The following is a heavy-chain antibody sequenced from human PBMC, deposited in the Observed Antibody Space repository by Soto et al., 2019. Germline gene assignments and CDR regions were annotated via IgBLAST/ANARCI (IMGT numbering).Heavy chain of an antibody. CDR3: ARDLQIEGYCSSTSCSSG. V-gene: IGHV3-33*01. CDR1: GFTFSGYG. CDR2: IWSDGSHE. D-gene: IGHD2-2*01. Sequence: GGSLRLSCAASGFTFSGYGMQWVRQSPGKGLEWVALIWSDGSHEYYADSVKGRFTISRDNSKNTLYLQMNSLRAEDTAVYYCARDLQIEGYCSSTSCSSGWGQGTLVTVSS. J-gene: IGHJ4*02.